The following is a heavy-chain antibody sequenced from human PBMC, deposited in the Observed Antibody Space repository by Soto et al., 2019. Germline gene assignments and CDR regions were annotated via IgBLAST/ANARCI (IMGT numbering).Heavy chain of an antibody. CDR3: AKEGGITMIVVVITKFDY. Sequence: EVQLLESGGGLVQPGGSLRLSCAASGFTFSSYAMSWVRQAPGKGLEWASAISGSGGSTYYADSVKGRFTISRDNSKNTLYLQMNSLRAEDTAVYYCAKEGGITMIVVVITKFDYWGQGTLVTVSS. CDR2: ISGSGGST. D-gene: IGHD3-22*01. V-gene: IGHV3-23*01. J-gene: IGHJ4*02. CDR1: GFTFSSYA.